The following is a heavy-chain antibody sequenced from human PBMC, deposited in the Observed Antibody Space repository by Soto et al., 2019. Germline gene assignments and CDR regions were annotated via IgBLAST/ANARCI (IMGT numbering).Heavy chain of an antibody. J-gene: IGHJ5*02. CDR1: GGTFSSYA. Sequence: SVKVSCKASGGTFSSYAISWVRQAPGQGLEWMGGIIPIFGTANYAQKFQGRVTITADESTSTAHMELSSLRSEDTAVYYCARDRRTIFGVVIINWFDPWGQGTLVTVSS. V-gene: IGHV1-69*13. CDR3: ARDRRTIFGVVIINWFDP. CDR2: IIPIFGTA. D-gene: IGHD3-3*01.